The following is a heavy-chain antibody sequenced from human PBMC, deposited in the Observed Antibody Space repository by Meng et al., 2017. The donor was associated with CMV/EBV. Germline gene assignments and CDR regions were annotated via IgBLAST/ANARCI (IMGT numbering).Heavy chain of an antibody. D-gene: IGHD1-7*01. V-gene: IGHV3-7*01. J-gene: IGHJ4*02. Sequence: GESLKISCAASGFTFSSYWMSWVRQAPGKGLEWVANIKQDGSEKYYVDSVKGRFTISRDNAKNSLYLQMNSLRAEDTAVYYCARTELELYFDYWGQGTLVPSPQ. CDR2: IKQDGSEK. CDR3: ARTELELYFDY. CDR1: GFTFSSYW.